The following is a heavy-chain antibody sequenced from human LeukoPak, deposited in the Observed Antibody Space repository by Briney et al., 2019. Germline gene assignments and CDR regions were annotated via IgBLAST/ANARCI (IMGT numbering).Heavy chain of an antibody. D-gene: IGHD1-26*01. J-gene: IGHJ4*02. CDR3: VQGFLGYYFDY. Sequence: SETLSLTCAIYGGSFSGYYWSWIRQPPGKGLEWIGEINHSGSTNYNPSLKSRVTISVDTSKNQFSLKLSSVTAADTAVYYCVQGFLGYYFDYWGQGTLVTVSS. CDR1: GGSFSGYY. CDR2: INHSGST. V-gene: IGHV4-34*01.